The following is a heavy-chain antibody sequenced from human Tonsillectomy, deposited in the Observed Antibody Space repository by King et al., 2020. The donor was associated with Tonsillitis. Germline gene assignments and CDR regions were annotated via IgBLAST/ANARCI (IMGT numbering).Heavy chain of an antibody. CDR3: AKEGLTVITPLFS. J-gene: IGHJ5*02. Sequence: VQLVESGGGVVQPGRSLRLSCAASGFTISRYGMHWVRQTPGTGLEWVAVISKDGSNTYYGDSVKGRFTISRDNSKNMLYLQMNSLRAEDKDVYYCAKEGLTVITPLFSWGQGTQVTVSS. CDR2: ISKDGSNT. CDR1: GFTISRYG. D-gene: IGHD4-23*01. V-gene: IGHV3-30*18.